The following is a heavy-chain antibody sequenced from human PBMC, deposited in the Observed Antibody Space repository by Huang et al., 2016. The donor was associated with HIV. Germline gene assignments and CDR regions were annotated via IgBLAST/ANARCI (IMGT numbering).Heavy chain of an antibody. Sequence: QVQLVQSGAEVMKPGASVKVSCKVSGYTLTELSLHWVRQAPGKGLEWRGGFAPEHGETIYAQNFQGRVTMTEDTSTDTAYMELHSLRPEDTAVYYCAAGYDTYYDIWGQGTMVIASS. CDR3: AAGYDTYYDI. CDR2: FAPEHGET. J-gene: IGHJ3*02. V-gene: IGHV1-24*01. D-gene: IGHD2-21*01. CDR1: GYTLTELS.